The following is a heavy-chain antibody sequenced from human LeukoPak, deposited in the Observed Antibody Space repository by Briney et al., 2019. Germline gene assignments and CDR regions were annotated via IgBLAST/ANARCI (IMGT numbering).Heavy chain of an antibody. D-gene: IGHD2-2*01. CDR3: ARQGVVVPADPLDY. Sequence: PGGSLRLSCGASGFSYSNFWMSWIRHAPGKGLERVANMNPDGSATYYLDSVKGRFTISRDNAKTSVYLQMNSLRPDDTAVYYCARQGVVVPADPLDYWGQGTLVTVSS. J-gene: IGHJ4*02. V-gene: IGHV3-7*01. CDR1: GFSYSNFW. CDR2: MNPDGSAT.